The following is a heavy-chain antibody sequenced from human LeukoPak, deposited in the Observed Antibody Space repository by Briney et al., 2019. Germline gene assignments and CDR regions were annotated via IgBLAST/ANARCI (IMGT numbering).Heavy chain of an antibody. D-gene: IGHD6-13*01. CDR1: GYTFTGYY. V-gene: IGHV1-2*02. CDR2: INPNSGGT. Sequence: ASVKVSCKASGYTFTGYYMHWVRQAPGQGLEWMGWINPNSGGTNYAQKFQGRVTMTRDTSISTAYMELSRLRSDDTAVYYCARDMYSSSWLGSFEYWGQGTLVTVSS. J-gene: IGHJ4*02. CDR3: ARDMYSSSWLGSFEY.